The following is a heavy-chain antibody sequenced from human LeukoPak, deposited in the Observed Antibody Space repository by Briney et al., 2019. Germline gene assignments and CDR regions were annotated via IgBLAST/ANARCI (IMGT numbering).Heavy chain of an antibody. CDR2: INPNSGGT. Sequence: ASVKVSCKASGYTFTGYYMHWVRQAPGQGLEWMGWINPNSGGTNYAQKFQGRVTMTRDTSISTAYMELSRLRSDDTAVYYCARDLGAGYCSGGSCHYNWFDPWGQGTLVTVSS. D-gene: IGHD2-15*01. CDR3: ARDLGAGYCSGGSCHYNWFDP. CDR1: GYTFTGYY. V-gene: IGHV1-2*02. J-gene: IGHJ5*02.